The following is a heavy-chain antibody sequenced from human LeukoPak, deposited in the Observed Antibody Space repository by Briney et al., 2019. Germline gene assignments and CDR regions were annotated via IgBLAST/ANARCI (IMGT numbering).Heavy chain of an antibody. Sequence: GRSLRLSCAASGFTFSDYGIHWVRQAPGKGLEWVAIIWSDGSNKYYADSVKGRFTISRVDSKNTVHLQMNSLRAEDTALYFCGRDLRSGYFDYLGQGTLVTVSS. D-gene: IGHD4-17*01. CDR3: GRDLRSGYFDY. CDR1: GFTFSDYG. J-gene: IGHJ4*02. V-gene: IGHV3-33*01. CDR2: IWSDGSNK.